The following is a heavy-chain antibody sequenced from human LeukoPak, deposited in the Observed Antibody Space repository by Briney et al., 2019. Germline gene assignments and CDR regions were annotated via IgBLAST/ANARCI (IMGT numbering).Heavy chain of an antibody. CDR2: ITGSGNST. D-gene: IGHD3-10*01. CDR3: ARELFDFDY. J-gene: IGHJ4*02. Sequence: GGSLRLSCAVSGFTFSNYAMNWVRQAPGKGLEWVSEITGSGNSTYYADSVKGRFTISRDNSKNTLYLQMNSLRAADTAVYYCARELFDFDYWGQGTLVTASS. V-gene: IGHV3-23*01. CDR1: GFTFSNYA.